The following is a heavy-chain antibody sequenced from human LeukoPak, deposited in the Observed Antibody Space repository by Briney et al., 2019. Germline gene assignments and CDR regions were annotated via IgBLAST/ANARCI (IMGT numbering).Heavy chain of an antibody. CDR2: ISSDGSNK. V-gene: IGHV3-30*03. CDR3: RAATRYLDYYYDY. Sequence: AGGSLRLSCVASGFTFNLFGMHWVRQAPGKGLEWVAVISSDGSNKYYADSVKGRFTISRDNSEDTLYLQMSSLTNDDTAVYYCRAATRYLDYYYDYWGQGTLVTVSS. CDR1: GFTFNLFG. J-gene: IGHJ4*02. D-gene: IGHD3-22*01.